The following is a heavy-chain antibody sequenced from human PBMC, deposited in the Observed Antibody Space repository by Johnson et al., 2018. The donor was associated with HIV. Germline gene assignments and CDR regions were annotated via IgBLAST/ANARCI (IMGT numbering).Heavy chain of an antibody. D-gene: IGHD2-8*01. CDR3: ARDSNRYAFDI. J-gene: IGHJ3*02. CDR2: IGYDGNDK. Sequence: QMLLVESGGGVVQPGRSLRLSCAASGFTFSSYAMHWVRQAPGKGLEWVAAIGYDGNDKDYADSVKGRFTISRDNSKNTLYLQMNSLRAEDTAVYYCARDSNRYAFDIWGQGTMVTVSS. V-gene: IGHV3-30*14. CDR1: GFTFSSYA.